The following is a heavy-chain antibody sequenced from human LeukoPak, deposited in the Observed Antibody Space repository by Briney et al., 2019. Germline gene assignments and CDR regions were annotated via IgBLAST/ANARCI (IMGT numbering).Heavy chain of an antibody. J-gene: IGHJ4*02. CDR2: ISGGSHI. Sequence: GGSLRLSCAASGFPFSDYYMSWIRQAPGKGLEWVSYISGGSHIYYADSVKGRFTISRDNAKNSLFLQMNSLRAEDTAVYYCAKDPGYSYGHYCDYWGQGTLVTVSS. CDR3: AKDPGYSYGHYCDY. V-gene: IGHV3-11*04. D-gene: IGHD5-18*01. CDR1: GFPFSDYY.